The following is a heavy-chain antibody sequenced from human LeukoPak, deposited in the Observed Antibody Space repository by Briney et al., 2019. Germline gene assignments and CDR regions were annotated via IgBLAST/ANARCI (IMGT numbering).Heavy chain of an antibody. CDR1: GFTFSDYS. CDR2: IFYDGSNE. CDR3: AKSKALSGYDLGFEY. Sequence: PGGSLRLSCAASGFTFSDYSMNWVRQAPGKGLEWVAVIFYDGSNEYYAGSVKGRFTISRDNSKNTLYLQMNSLRADDTAVYYCAKSKALSGYDLGFEYWGQGTLVTVSS. D-gene: IGHD5-12*01. V-gene: IGHV3-30*18. J-gene: IGHJ4*02.